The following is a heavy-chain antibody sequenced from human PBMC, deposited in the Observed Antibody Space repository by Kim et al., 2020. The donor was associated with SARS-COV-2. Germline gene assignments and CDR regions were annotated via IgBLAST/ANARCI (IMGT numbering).Heavy chain of an antibody. CDR2: INIGNGET. J-gene: IGHJ4*02. Sequence: ASVKVSCKASGYTFTTYAIHWVRQAPGQGLELMGWINIGNGETEYSQRFQDRVTVTRDKSASTVYMEVSSLRSEDTAVYYCARDRGFSSGWYDYWGQGSL. V-gene: IGHV1-3*04. CDR3: ARDRGFSSGWYDY. CDR1: GYTFTTYA. D-gene: IGHD6-19*01.